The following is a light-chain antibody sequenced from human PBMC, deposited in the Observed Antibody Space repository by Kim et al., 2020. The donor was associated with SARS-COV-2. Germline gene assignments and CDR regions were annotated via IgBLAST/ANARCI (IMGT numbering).Light chain of an antibody. CDR1: QSISSY. Sequence: DIQMTQSPSSLYASVGDRVTITCRASQSISSYLNWYQHRPGKAPRLLIFATSSLQSGVPSRFSGSRSGTDFTLTINSLQPDDFATYPCQQSFISPWTFGQGTKVDIK. CDR2: ATS. V-gene: IGKV1-39*01. CDR3: QQSFISPWT. J-gene: IGKJ1*01.